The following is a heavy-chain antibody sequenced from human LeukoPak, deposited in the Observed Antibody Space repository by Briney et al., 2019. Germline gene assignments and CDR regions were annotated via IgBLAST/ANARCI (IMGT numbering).Heavy chain of an antibody. D-gene: IGHD2-2*01. CDR2: ISGSGRT. V-gene: IGHV3-23*01. Sequence: GGSLRLSCVASGYFFNNYAVSWVRQAPGKGLEWVPAISGSGRTYYADSVKGRFTISRDNSKNTGYLQMNSLRAEDTAVYYCVKGGQDCSPTTCYYDWGQGTLVTVSS. CDR3: VKGGQDCSPTTCYYD. CDR1: GYFFNNYA. J-gene: IGHJ4*02.